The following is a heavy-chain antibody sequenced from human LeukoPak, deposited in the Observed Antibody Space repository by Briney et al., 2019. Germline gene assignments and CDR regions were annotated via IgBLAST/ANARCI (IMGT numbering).Heavy chain of an antibody. CDR2: IKQDGSEK. J-gene: IGHJ4*02. V-gene: IGHV3-7*03. CDR3: ARFSGRGYSYGWGFDY. D-gene: IGHD5-18*01. Sequence: GGSLRLSCAASGFTFSSYWMSWVRQAPGKGLEWVANIKQDGSEKYYVDSVKGRFTISRDNAKNSLYLQMNSLRAEDTAVYYYARFSGRGYSYGWGFDYWGQGTLVTVSS. CDR1: GFTFSSYW.